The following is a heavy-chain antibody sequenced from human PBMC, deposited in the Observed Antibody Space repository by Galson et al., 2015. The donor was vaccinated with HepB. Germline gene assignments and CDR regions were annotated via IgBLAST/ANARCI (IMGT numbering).Heavy chain of an antibody. D-gene: IGHD2-15*01. J-gene: IGHJ5*02. CDR3: ARGALVAVVTGTLNNWFDP. Sequence: SVKVSCKASGYTFSSYSIAWVRQAPGQGLEWVGWISPYDNSTNYAQKLQGRVTMTTETSTTTAHMELRSLRSDDTAVYYCARGALVAVVTGTLNNWFDPWGQGTLVTVSS. V-gene: IGHV1-18*01. CDR2: ISPYDNST. CDR1: GYTFSSYS.